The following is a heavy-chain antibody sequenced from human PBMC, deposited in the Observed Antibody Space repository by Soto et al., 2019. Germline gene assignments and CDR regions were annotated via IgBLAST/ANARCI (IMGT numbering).Heavy chain of an antibody. D-gene: IGHD2-21*01. CDR1: GYTFTTYY. Sequence: QVQLVQSGAEVKKPGASVKVSCKASGYTFTTYYMHWVRQAPGQGLEWMGFINPSGGSTRYAQKFQGRVTMTRDTSTSTVYMELTSVRSEDTAMYYCARNVNSGLDYWGQGTLVTVSS. V-gene: IGHV1-46*01. CDR2: INPSGGST. CDR3: ARNVNSGLDY. J-gene: IGHJ4*02.